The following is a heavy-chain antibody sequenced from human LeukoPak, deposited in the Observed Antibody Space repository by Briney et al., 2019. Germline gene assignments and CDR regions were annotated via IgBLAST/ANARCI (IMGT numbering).Heavy chain of an antibody. Sequence: ASVKVSCKASGYTFTGYYMHWVRQAPGQGLEWMGWINPKSGGTNYAQKFQGRVTMTRVTSISTAYMELSRLRSDDTAVYYCARVAMVRGVTYYYYYYMDVWGKGTTVTISS. J-gene: IGHJ6*03. D-gene: IGHD3-10*01. CDR3: ARVAMVRGVTYYYYYYMDV. CDR1: GYTFTGYY. CDR2: INPKSGGT. V-gene: IGHV1-2*02.